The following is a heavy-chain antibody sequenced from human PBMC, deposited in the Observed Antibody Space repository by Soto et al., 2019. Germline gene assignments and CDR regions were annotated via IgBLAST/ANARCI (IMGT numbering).Heavy chain of an antibody. CDR1: DFTFRTYT. V-gene: IGHV3-21*01. CDR3: ATEGDFLIGYV. CDR2: INVDGSYI. J-gene: IGHJ3*01. D-gene: IGHD2-21*02. Sequence: PGGSLRLSCVASDFTFRTYTIHWVRQAPGKGLQWASSINVDGSYIYSADSLKGRFTVSRDNAKNSLYLQMNSLRVEDTAMYYCATEGDFLIGYVWGQGTMVTVSS.